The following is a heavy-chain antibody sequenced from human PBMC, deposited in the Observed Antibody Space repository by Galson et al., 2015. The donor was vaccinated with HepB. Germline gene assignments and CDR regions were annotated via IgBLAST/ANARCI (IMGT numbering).Heavy chain of an antibody. CDR1: GDSISSDSW. D-gene: IGHD3-10*01. J-gene: IGHJ4*02. CDR2: IYHSGST. Sequence: ETLSLTCAVSGDSISSDSWWSWVRQPPGEGLEWIGEIYHSGSTNYRPSLKSRVTISVDKSKNHFSLKLTFVTAADTAVYYCARAKEGRGYFDYWGQGTLVTVSS. V-gene: IGHV4-4*02. CDR3: ARAKEGRGYFDY.